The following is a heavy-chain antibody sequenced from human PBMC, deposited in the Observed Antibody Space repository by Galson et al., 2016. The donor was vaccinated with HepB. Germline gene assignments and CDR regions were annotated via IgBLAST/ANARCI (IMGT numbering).Heavy chain of an antibody. CDR2: IGTAPGDT. D-gene: IGHD2-2*01. CDR3: ARGGCSSTSCPYYHHYGMDV. Sequence: SLRLSCAASGFSFSLYDMHWVRQVTGKGLEWVSAIGTAPGDTNYLDSVKGRFTISRENAENSLDLQMNSLRAGDTAVYYCARGGCSSTSCPYYHHYGMDVWGQGTTVTVSS. J-gene: IGHJ6*02. CDR1: GFSFSLYD. V-gene: IGHV3-13*01.